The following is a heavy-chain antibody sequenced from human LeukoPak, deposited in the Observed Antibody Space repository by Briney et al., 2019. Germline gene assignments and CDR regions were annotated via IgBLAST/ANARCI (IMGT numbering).Heavy chain of an antibody. CDR3: AKEWSIKVAVAGTTYY. Sequence: GGSLRLSCAGSGFTFSSYAMSWVRQAPGKGLEWVSAISGSGGSTYYADSVKGRFTISRDNSKNTLYLQMNSLRAEDTAVYYCAKEWSIKVAVAGTTYYWGQGTLVTVSS. CDR2: ISGSGGST. V-gene: IGHV3-23*01. CDR1: GFTFSSYA. D-gene: IGHD6-19*01. J-gene: IGHJ4*02.